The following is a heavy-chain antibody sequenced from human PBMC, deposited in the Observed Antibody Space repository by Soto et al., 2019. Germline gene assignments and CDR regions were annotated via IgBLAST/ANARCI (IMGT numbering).Heavy chain of an antibody. D-gene: IGHD2-2*01. J-gene: IGHJ6*02. CDR2: IKSKTDGGTT. CDR3: TTARVVVPAAMRDYYYYYYGMDV. CDR1: GFTFSNAW. Sequence: GGSLRLSCAASGFTFSNAWMNWVRQAPGKGLEWVGRIKSKTDGGTTDYAAPVKGRFTISRDDSKNTLYLQMNSLKTEDTAVYYCTTARVVVPAAMRDYYYYYYGMDVWGQGTTVTVSS. V-gene: IGHV3-15*07.